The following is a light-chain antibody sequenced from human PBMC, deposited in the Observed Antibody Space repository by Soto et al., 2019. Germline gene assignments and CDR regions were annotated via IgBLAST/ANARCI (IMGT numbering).Light chain of an antibody. CDR3: LLSYSGGRPL. CDR2: DTS. Sequence: QTVVTQEPSLTVSPGGTITLTCGSSTGAVTSGHYPYWFQQKPGQAPRTLIYDTSNKHSWTPARFSGSLLGGKAALTLSGAQPEDEAEYYCLLSYSGGRPLFGGGTKLTVL. V-gene: IGLV7-46*01. J-gene: IGLJ2*01. CDR1: TGAVTSGHY.